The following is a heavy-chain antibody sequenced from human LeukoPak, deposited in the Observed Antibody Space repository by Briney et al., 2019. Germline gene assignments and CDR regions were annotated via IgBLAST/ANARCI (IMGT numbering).Heavy chain of an antibody. Sequence: GGSLRLSCAASGFTFSNYEMNWVRQAPGKGLEWVSYMSSSGYTIHYADSVKGRFTISRVNAKNSLFLQMSSLRGEDTAVYYCARMRTWYFDVWGRGTLVTVSS. CDR3: ARMRTWYFDV. CDR1: GFTFSNYE. V-gene: IGHV3-48*03. CDR2: MSSSGYTI. J-gene: IGHJ2*01.